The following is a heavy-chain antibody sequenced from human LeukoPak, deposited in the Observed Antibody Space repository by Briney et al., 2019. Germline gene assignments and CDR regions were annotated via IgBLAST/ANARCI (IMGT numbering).Heavy chain of an antibody. J-gene: IGHJ4*02. CDR1: GFTFSNAW. CDR3: TTDPTY. Sequence: GRCLRPSCAAAGFTFSNAWMSWVRQAPGKGLEWVGRFKNKTDGGTTDYAAPVKGRFTVSRDDSKNTFYLQMNSLKTEDTAVYYCTTDPTYWGRGTLVTVSS. CDR2: FKNKTDGGTT. V-gene: IGHV3-15*01.